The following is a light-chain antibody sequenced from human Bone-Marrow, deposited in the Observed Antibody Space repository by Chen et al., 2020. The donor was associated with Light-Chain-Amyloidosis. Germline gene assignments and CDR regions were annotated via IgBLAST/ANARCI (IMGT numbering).Light chain of an antibody. V-gene: IGLV3-25*03. J-gene: IGLJ2*01. CDR2: RDT. Sequence: SYELTQPPSVSVSPGQTARITCSGDDLPTKYAYWYKQKPGQAPVLVIHRDTERPSGISERFSGSSSGTTATSTISGVQAEDEADYHCQAADSSGTYEVIFGGGTKLTVL. CDR1: DLPTKY. CDR3: QAADSSGTYEVI.